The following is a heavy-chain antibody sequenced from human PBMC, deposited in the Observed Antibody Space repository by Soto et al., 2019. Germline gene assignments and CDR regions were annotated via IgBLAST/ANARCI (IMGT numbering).Heavy chain of an antibody. D-gene: IGHD6-13*01. V-gene: IGHV4-34*01. CDR1: GGSFSGYY. CDR3: ARGRTPTDSSVHSSSSWFDP. Sequence: SETLSLTCAVYGGSFSGYYWSWIRQPPGKGLEWIGEINHSGSTNYNPSLKSRVTISVDTSKNQFSLKLSSVTAADTAVYYCARGRTPTDSSVHSSSSWFDPWGQGTLVTVSS. J-gene: IGHJ5*02. CDR2: INHSGST.